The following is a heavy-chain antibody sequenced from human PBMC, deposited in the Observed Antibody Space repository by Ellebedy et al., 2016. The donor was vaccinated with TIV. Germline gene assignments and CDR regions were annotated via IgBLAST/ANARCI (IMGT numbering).Heavy chain of an antibody. J-gene: IGHJ4*02. D-gene: IGHD3-10*01. Sequence: GESLKISCAAPGFTVSSNYMSWVRPAPGKGLEWVSVIYSGGSTYYADSVKGTFTISRDNSKNTLYLQMNSLRAEDTAVYYCARDDYGSGSYNDYWGQGTLVTVSS. CDR3: ARDDYGSGSYNDY. CDR2: IYSGGST. V-gene: IGHV3-53*05. CDR1: GFTVSSNY.